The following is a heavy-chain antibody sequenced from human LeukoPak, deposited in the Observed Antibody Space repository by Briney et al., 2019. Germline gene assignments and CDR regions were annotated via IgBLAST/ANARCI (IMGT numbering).Heavy chain of an antibody. Sequence: GGALRLSCAASGFTFSSYGMHWVRQAPGKGLEWVAFIRYDGSNKYYADSVKGRFTISRDNSKNTLYLQMNSLRAEDTAVYYCAKGKLGYCSGGSCYGVDYWGQGTLVTVSS. CDR3: AKGKLGYCSGGSCYGVDY. D-gene: IGHD2-15*01. CDR2: IRYDGSNK. V-gene: IGHV3-30*02. J-gene: IGHJ4*02. CDR1: GFTFSSYG.